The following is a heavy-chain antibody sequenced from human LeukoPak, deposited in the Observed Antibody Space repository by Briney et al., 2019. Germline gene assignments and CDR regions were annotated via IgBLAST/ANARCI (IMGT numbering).Heavy chain of an antibody. CDR1: RFTVSSNY. CDR2: IYSGGST. J-gene: IGHJ5*02. V-gene: IGHV3-66*01. D-gene: IGHD5-18*01. Sequence: PGGSLRLSCAASRFTVSSNYMSWVRQAPGKGLEWVSVIYSGGSTYYADSVKSRFTISRDNSKNTLYLQMNSLRAEDTAVYYCARAKGYSYVWFDPWGQGTLVTVSS. CDR3: ARAKGYSYVWFDP.